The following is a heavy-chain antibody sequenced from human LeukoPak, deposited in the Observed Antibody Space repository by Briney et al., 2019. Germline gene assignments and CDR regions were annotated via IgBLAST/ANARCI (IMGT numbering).Heavy chain of an antibody. V-gene: IGHV5-51*01. CDR2: IYPGDSDT. D-gene: IGHD2-21*01. CDR3: ASQGGGDILLDAFDI. CDR1: GYSFADYW. Sequence: GESLKISCKGFGYSFADYWIGWVRQMPGKGLEWMGIIYPGDSDTRYSPSFQGQVTISADKSISTAFLQWSSLKASDTAMYYCASQGGGDILLDAFDIWGQGTMVTVSS. J-gene: IGHJ3*02.